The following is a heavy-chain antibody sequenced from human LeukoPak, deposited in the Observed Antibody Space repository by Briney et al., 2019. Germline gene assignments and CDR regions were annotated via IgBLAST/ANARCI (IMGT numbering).Heavy chain of an antibody. CDR2: ISAYNGNT. Sequence: ASVKVSCKASGYTFTSYGISWVRQAPGQGLEWMGWISAYNGNTNYAQKLQGRVTMTTDTSTSTAYMELRSLRSDDTAVYYCTVLWFGELRDYWGQGTLVTVSS. CDR3: TVLWFGELRDY. V-gene: IGHV1-18*01. CDR1: GYTFTSYG. D-gene: IGHD3-10*01. J-gene: IGHJ4*02.